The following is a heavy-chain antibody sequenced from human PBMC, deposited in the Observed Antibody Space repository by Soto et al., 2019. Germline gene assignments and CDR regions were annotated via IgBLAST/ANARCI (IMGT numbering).Heavy chain of an antibody. CDR2: ISTNNGNT. J-gene: IGHJ4*02. Sequence: QVQLVQSGAEVKKPGASVRVSCKASGYTLSSNGISWVRQAPGQRLEWMGWISTNNGNTNYAQQFQGRVTMTTDTSTSTAYMELRSLRSDDTAMYFCAIYHLELFRFDYWGQGTLVTVSS. CDR1: GYTLSSNG. D-gene: IGHD2-2*01. V-gene: IGHV1-18*04. CDR3: AIYHLELFRFDY.